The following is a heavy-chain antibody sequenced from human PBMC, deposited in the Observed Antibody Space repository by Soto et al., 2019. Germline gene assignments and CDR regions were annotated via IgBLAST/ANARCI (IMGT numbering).Heavy chain of an antibody. CDR3: AKEGIMGFSGYFDY. J-gene: IGHJ4*02. Sequence: GGSLRLSCAASGFTFSSYWMSWVRQAPGKGLEWVANIKQDGSEKYYVDSVKGRFTISRDNAKNSLYLQMNSLRAEDTAVYYCAKEGIMGFSGYFDYWGQGTLVTVSS. CDR2: IKQDGSEK. CDR1: GFTFSSYW. D-gene: IGHD1-26*01. V-gene: IGHV3-7*03.